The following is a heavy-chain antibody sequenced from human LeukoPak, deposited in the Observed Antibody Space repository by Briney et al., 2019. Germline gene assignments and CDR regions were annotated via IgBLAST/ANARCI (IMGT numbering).Heavy chain of an antibody. V-gene: IGHV3-30*18. J-gene: IGHJ4*02. D-gene: IGHD3-22*01. CDR3: AKEDFLGYYDSSGYYLDY. CDR2: ISYDGSNK. CDR1: GFTFSSYG. Sequence: HPGRSLRLSCAASGFTFSSYGMHWVRQAPGKGLEWVAVISYDGSNKYYADSVKGRFTISRDNSKNTLYLQMNSLRAEDTAVYYCAKEDFLGYYDSSGYYLDYWGQGTLVTVSS.